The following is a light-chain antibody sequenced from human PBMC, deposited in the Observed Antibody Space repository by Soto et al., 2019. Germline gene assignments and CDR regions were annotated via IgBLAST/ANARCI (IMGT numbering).Light chain of an antibody. CDR1: PSVNNY. J-gene: IGKJ4*01. Sequence: EIVLTQSPATLSSSPGEIATLSCRSSPSVNNYLAWYQQTPGQAPRLLIYDASTRATGIQARFSGSGSGTDFTLTISSLEPEDFAVYYCQQRIDWPLTFGGGTKVDIK. CDR2: DAS. V-gene: IGKV3-11*01. CDR3: QQRIDWPLT.